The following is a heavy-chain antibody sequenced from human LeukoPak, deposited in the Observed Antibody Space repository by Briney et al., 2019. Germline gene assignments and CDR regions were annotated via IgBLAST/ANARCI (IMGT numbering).Heavy chain of an antibody. D-gene: IGHD5-18*01. Sequence: ASVKVSCKASGYTFTSYGISWVRQAPGQGLEWMGWISAYNGNTNYAQKLQGRATMTTDTSTSTAYMELRSLRSDDTAVYYCARSRTEGRYSYGYPLGYWGQGTLVTVSS. CDR2: ISAYNGNT. V-gene: IGHV1-18*01. CDR3: ARSRTEGRYSYGYPLGY. J-gene: IGHJ4*02. CDR1: GYTFTSYG.